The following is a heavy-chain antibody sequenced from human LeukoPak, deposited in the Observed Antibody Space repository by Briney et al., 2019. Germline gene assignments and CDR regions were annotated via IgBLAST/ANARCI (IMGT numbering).Heavy chain of an antibody. Sequence: ASVKVSCKASGYTFTGYYMHWVRQAPGQRLEWMGWINAGNGNTKYSQEFQGRVTITRDTSASTAYMELSSLRSEDMAVYYCARAYSSREFDYWGQGTLVTVSS. V-gene: IGHV1-3*03. CDR1: GYTFTGYY. CDR3: ARAYSSREFDY. CDR2: INAGNGNT. J-gene: IGHJ4*02. D-gene: IGHD6-13*01.